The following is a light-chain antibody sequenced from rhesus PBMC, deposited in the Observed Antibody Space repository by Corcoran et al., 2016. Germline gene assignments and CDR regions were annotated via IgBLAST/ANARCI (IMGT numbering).Light chain of an antibody. J-gene: IGKJ2*01. V-gene: IGKV1-32*02. CDR2: YVN. Sequence: DIQMSQSPSSLSASVGDRVTITCRASQGISSYLNWYQLKPGKAPKLLIYYVNSLPSGVPSRLSGSGSGTDFTLTIRSLQPEDFATYYCQQGNSNPYSFGQGTKVEIK. CDR1: QGISSY. CDR3: QQGNSNPYS.